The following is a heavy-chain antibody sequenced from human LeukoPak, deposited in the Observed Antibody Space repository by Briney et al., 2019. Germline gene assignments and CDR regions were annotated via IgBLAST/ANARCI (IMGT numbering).Heavy chain of an antibody. CDR3: ATWAGAQ. Sequence: GGSLRLSCAASGFSDSSNYMSWVRQAPGKGLEWASLIYRDGTAYYADSVKGRFTISRDNSKNTVYLQMNSLRAEDTAMCYCATWAGAQGGQGTLVTVSS. V-gene: IGHV3-53*01. D-gene: IGHD3-10*01. CDR2: IYRDGTA. CDR1: GFSDSSNY. J-gene: IGHJ4*02.